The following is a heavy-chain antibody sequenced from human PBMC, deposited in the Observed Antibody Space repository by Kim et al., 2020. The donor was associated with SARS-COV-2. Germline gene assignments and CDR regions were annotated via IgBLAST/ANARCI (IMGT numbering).Heavy chain of an antibody. V-gene: IGHV1-58*01. J-gene: IGHJ4*02. CDR1: GFTFTSSA. D-gene: IGHD3-10*01. CDR3: AAVATMVRGVYYFDY. Sequence: SVKVSCKASGFTFTSSAVQWVRQARGQRLEWIGWIVVGSGNTNYAQKFQERVTITRDMSTSTAYMELSSLRSEDTAVYYCAAVATMVRGVYYFDYWGQGTLVTVSS. CDR2: IVVGSGNT.